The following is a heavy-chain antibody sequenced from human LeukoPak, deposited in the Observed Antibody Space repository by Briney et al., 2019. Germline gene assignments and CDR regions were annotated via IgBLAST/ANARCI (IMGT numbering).Heavy chain of an antibody. Sequence: PGGSLRLSCAASGFTFSSYSMNWVRQAPGKGLEWVSYISSSSSTIYYADSVKGRFTISRDNAKNSLYLQMNSLRAEDTAVYYCARLTTVEGFDYWGQGTLVTASS. D-gene: IGHD3-10*01. V-gene: IGHV3-48*04. CDR2: ISSSSSTI. CDR3: ARLTTVEGFDY. CDR1: GFTFSSYS. J-gene: IGHJ4*02.